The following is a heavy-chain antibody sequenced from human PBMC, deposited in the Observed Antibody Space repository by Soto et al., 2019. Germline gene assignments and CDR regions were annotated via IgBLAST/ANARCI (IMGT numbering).Heavy chain of an antibody. J-gene: IGHJ4*02. D-gene: IGHD1-7*01. CDR2: IYWDDDK. CDR3: ARLVVAGTTYYFDS. Sequence: QITLKESGPTLVKPTQTLTLTCTFSGFSLSSSGVGVGWIRQPPGKALEWLTFIYWDDDKRYSPSLKSMLTITKDTSKSPVVLTLANMDPVDTATYYCARLVVAGTTYYFDSWGQGTLLTVSS. CDR1: GFSLSSSGVG. V-gene: IGHV2-5*02.